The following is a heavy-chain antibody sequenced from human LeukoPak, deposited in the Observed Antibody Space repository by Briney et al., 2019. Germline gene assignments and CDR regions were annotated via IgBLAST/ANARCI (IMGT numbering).Heavy chain of an antibody. CDR3: AREKSGGYWIFWDY. J-gene: IGHJ4*02. Sequence: GASVKVSCKASGYSFTSYGISWVRQAPGQGLEWMGWISAYNGNTNYAQKLQGRVTMTTDTSTSTAYMELRSLRSDDTAVYYCAREKSGGYWIFWDYWGQGTLVTVSS. CDR2: ISAYNGNT. V-gene: IGHV1-18*01. D-gene: IGHD3-9*01. CDR1: GYSFTSYG.